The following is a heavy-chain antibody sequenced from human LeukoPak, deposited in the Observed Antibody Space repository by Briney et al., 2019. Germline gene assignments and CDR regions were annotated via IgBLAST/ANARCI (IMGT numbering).Heavy chain of an antibody. CDR3: ARDPAPYCSGGRCSTFDS. CDR1: GFTFSSYS. D-gene: IGHD2-15*01. J-gene: IGHJ4*02. CDR2: ISSSSSYI. V-gene: IGHV3-21*01. Sequence: GGSLRLSCAASGFTFSSYSMNWVRQAPGKGLEWVSSISSSSSYIYYADSVKGRFTISRDNAKNSLYLQMNSLRAEDTAVYYCARDPAPYCSGGRCSTFDSWGQGTLVTVSS.